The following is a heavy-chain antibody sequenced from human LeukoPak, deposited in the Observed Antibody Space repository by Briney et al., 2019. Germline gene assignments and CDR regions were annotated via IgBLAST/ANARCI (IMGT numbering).Heavy chain of an antibody. J-gene: IGHJ5*02. CDR2: IIPILGIA. CDR3: ARGVIEVNWFDP. CDR1: GGTFSSYT. Sequence: ASVKVSCKASGGTFSSYTIGWVRQAPGQGLEWMGRIIPILGIANYAQKFQGRVTITADKSTSTAYMELSSLRSEDTAVYYCARGVIEVNWFDPWGQGTLVTVSS. V-gene: IGHV1-69*02.